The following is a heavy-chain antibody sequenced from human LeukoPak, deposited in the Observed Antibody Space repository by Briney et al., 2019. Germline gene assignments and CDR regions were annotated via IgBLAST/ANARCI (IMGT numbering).Heavy chain of an antibody. CDR2: IKEDGSET. CDR1: GFTFSTYW. V-gene: IGHV3-7*05. D-gene: IGHD4-17*01. Sequence: GGSLRLSCTASGFTFSTYWMSWVRQAPGKGLEWVANIKEDGSETYYVGSVKGRFTISRDNAKNSVHLQMNSLRAEDTAVYYCAREEDDGDYALYFDYWGQGTLVTVSS. J-gene: IGHJ4*02. CDR3: AREEDDGDYALYFDY.